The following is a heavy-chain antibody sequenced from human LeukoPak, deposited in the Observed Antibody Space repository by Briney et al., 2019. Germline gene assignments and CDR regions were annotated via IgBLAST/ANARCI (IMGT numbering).Heavy chain of an antibody. CDR2: INHSGST. J-gene: IGHJ3*02. CDR1: GGSFSGYY. D-gene: IGHD3-22*01. Sequence: SETLSLTCAVYGGSFSGYYWSWTRQPPGKGLEWIGEINHSGSTNYNPSLKSRVTISVDTSKNQFSLKLSSVTAADTAVYYCARTYYYDSSGYVNAFDIWGQGTMVTVSS. CDR3: ARTYYYDSSGYVNAFDI. V-gene: IGHV4-34*01.